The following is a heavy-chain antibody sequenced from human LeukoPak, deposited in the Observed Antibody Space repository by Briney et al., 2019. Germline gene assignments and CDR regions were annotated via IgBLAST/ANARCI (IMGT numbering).Heavy chain of an antibody. D-gene: IGHD3-10*01. CDR2: IYSGGST. V-gene: IGHV3-66*01. CDR1: GFTVSSNY. CDR3: ARGLGGSGSYYNGFDP. J-gene: IGHJ5*02. Sequence: GGSLRLSCAASGFTVSSNYMSWVRQAPGKGLEWVSVIYSGGSTYYADSVKGRFTISRDNSKNTLYLQMNSLRAEDTAVYYCARGLGGSGSYYNGFDPWGQGTLVTVSS.